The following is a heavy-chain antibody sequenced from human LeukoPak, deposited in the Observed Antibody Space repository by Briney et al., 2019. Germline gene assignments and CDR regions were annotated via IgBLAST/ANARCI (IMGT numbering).Heavy chain of an antibody. CDR3: ARVRSDSRGWYEFDY. CDR2: ISPSGTT. V-gene: IGHV3-53*01. Sequence: PGGSLRLSCAASGFTVSTNYMSWVRQISGEGLEFVSLISPSGTTEYADSVKGRFTISSDNSKNTLYLHMNSLRAEDTAVYYCARVRSDSRGWYEFDYWGQGTLVTVSS. CDR1: GFTVSTNY. D-gene: IGHD6-19*01. J-gene: IGHJ4*02.